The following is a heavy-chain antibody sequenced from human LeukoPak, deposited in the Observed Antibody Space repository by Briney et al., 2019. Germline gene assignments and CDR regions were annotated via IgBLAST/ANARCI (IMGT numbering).Heavy chain of an antibody. J-gene: IGHJ4*02. D-gene: IGHD5-18*01. CDR3: ARLNSYGPVGNFDY. V-gene: IGHV4-39*01. Sequence: SETLSLTCTVSGGSISRSSYYWGWIRQPPGKGLEWIGNIYYSGSTYYNPSLRSRVTISVDMSKNQFSLKLNSVTATDTAVYYCARLNSYGPVGNFDYWGQGTLVTVSS. CDR1: GGSISRSSYY. CDR2: IYYSGST.